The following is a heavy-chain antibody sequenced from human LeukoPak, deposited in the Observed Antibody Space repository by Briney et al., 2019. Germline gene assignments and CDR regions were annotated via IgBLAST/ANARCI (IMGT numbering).Heavy chain of an antibody. J-gene: IGHJ4*02. CDR3: ARGYSGYSRAYFDY. V-gene: IGHV4-39*01. CDR1: GGSISSSSYY. D-gene: IGHD5-12*01. Sequence: PSETLSLTCTVSGGSISSSSYYWGWIRQPPGKGLEWIGSIYYSGSTYYNPSLKSRVTISVDTSKNQFSLKLSSVTAADTAVYYCARGYSGYSRAYFDYWGQGTLVTVSS. CDR2: IYYSGST.